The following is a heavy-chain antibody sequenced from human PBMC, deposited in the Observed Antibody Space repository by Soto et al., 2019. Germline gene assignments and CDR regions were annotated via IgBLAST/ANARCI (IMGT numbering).Heavy chain of an antibody. V-gene: IGHV3-23*01. D-gene: IGHD6-19*01. CDR3: AKDTVAGIWYFDL. Sequence: EVQLLESGGGLVQPGGSLRLSCAASGFIFSSYAMSWVRQAPGKGLEWASAISGSGGSTYYADSVKGRFTISRDNSKHTLYLQMNSLRAEDSAVYYCAKDTVAGIWYFDLWGRGTLVTVSS. CDR2: ISGSGGST. J-gene: IGHJ2*01. CDR1: GFIFSSYA.